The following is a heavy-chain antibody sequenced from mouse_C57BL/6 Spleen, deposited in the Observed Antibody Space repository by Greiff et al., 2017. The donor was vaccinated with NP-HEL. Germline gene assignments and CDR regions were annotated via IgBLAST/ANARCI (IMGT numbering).Heavy chain of an antibody. CDR2: IDPSDSYT. CDR1: GYTFTSYW. CDR3: ARSSSYFDY. V-gene: IGHV1-50*01. Sequence: VQLQQSGAELVKPGASVKLSCKASGYTFTSYWMQWVKQRPGQGLEWIGEIDPSDSYTNYNQKFKGKATLTVDTSSSTAYMQLSSLTSEDSAVYYCARSSSYFDYWGQGTTLTVSS. J-gene: IGHJ2*01.